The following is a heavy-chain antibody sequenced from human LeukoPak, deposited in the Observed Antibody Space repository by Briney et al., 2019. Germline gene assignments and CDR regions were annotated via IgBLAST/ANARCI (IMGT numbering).Heavy chain of an antibody. Sequence: GGSLRLSCAASGFTFSSYAMSWVRQAPGKGLEWVSAISGSGGSTYYADSEKGRFTISRDNSKNTLYLQMNSLRAEDTAVYYCAKSITMIVVVKGYFDYWGQGTLVTVSS. CDR2: ISGSGGST. CDR1: GFTFSSYA. J-gene: IGHJ4*02. CDR3: AKSITMIVVVKGYFDY. V-gene: IGHV3-23*01. D-gene: IGHD3-22*01.